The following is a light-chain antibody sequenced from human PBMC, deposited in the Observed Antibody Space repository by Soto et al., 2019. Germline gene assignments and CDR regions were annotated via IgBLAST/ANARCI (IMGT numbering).Light chain of an antibody. CDR2: EVS. V-gene: IGLV2-23*02. CDR3: CSFAGRSTLAV. J-gene: IGLJ7*01. CDR1: SGDVGSYNL. Sequence: QSALTQPASVSGSPGQSITISCTGTSGDVGSYNLVSWYQQHPTKAPKLMVYEVSERPSAVSNRFFGSKSDNTASLSISGLQAEDEADYYCCSFAGRSTLAVVGGGTQLTVL.